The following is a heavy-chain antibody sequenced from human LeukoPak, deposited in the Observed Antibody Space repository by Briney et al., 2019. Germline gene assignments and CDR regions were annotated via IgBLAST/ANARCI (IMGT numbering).Heavy chain of an antibody. J-gene: IGHJ6*03. Sequence: ASVKVSCKASGYTFTSYGISWVRQAPGQGLEWMGWISAYNGNTNYAQKRQGRVTMTTDTSTSTAYMELRSLRSDDTAVYYCARDHYDSSGSIPYYYYMDVWGKGTTVTVSS. D-gene: IGHD3-22*01. V-gene: IGHV1-18*01. CDR3: ARDHYDSSGSIPYYYYMDV. CDR1: GYTFTSYG. CDR2: ISAYNGNT.